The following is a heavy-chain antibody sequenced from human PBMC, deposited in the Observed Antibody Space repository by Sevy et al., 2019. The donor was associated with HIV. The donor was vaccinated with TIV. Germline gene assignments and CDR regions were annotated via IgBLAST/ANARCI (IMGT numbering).Heavy chain of an antibody. CDR3: AREGASYRNIRYCSGDNCYYNWFDP. CDR2: ISDDGNNK. V-gene: IGHV3-30*10. J-gene: IGHJ5*02. D-gene: IGHD2-15*01. CDR1: GFIFNDYA. Sequence: GGSLRLSCAASGFIFNDYAMHWVRQAPGKGLEWVAVISDDGNNKYYTDSVEGRFTISRDNSKDTLYLQMNSLRAVDTAIYYCAREGASYRNIRYCSGDNCYYNWFDPWGQGTLVTVSS.